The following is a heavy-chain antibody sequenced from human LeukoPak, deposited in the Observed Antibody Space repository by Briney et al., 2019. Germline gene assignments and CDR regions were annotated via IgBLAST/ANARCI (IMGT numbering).Heavy chain of an antibody. CDR2: ICGSGDRT. J-gene: IGHJ3*02. D-gene: IGHD4-17*01. Sequence: GGSLRLSCAASGITASSYAMTWVRQAPGKGLEWVSSICGSGDRTMYADSVKGRFTISRDNFKNTLYLQMNSLRAEDTALYHCAKDPNGDYIGAFDMWGQGTMVTVSS. CDR3: AKDPNGDYIGAFDM. CDR1: GITASSYA. V-gene: IGHV3-23*01.